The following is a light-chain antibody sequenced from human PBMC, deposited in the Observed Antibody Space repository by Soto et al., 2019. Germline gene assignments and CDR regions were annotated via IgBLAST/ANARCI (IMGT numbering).Light chain of an antibody. CDR1: ISNIGAGYD. CDR2: GNS. CDR3: QSYDSSLSGWV. J-gene: IGLJ3*02. V-gene: IGLV1-40*01. Sequence: QSVLTQPPSVSGAPGQRVTISCTGSISNIGAGYDAHWYQQFPGTAPKLLIYGNSNRPSGVPDRFSGSKSGTSASLAITGLQAEDEADYYCQSYDSSLSGWVFGGGTKVTVL.